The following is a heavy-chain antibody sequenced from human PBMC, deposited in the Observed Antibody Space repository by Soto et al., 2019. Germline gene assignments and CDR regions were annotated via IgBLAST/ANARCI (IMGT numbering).Heavy chain of an antibody. CDR1: GYSFTNYW. D-gene: IGHD6-19*01. V-gene: IGHV5-51*01. Sequence: GESLKISCKGSGYSFTNYWIGWVRQMPGKGLEWMVIINPGDSETRYSPSFQGQVTTSADKSISTAYLQWSSLKASDSAMYYCARRRYSSGWYTDYWGHGTLVTVSS. CDR3: ARRRYSSGWYTDY. J-gene: IGHJ4*01. CDR2: INPGDSET.